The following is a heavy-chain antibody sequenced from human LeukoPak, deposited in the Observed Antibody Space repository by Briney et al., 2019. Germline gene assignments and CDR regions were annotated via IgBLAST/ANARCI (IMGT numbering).Heavy chain of an antibody. CDR2: IKPDGSET. D-gene: IGHD3-10*01. Sequence: PGGSLRLSCVASGFPFKGYWMTWVRQSPGKGLDWVANIKPDGSETNYLDSVKGRFTISRDNARDSLFLEMNNLRVDDTAVYYCARDGGELWPLDEWGQGILVIVSS. V-gene: IGHV3-7*01. CDR1: GFPFKGYW. CDR3: ARDGGELWPLDE. J-gene: IGHJ4*02.